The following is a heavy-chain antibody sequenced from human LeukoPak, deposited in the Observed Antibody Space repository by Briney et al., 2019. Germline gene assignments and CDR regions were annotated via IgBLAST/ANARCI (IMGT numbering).Heavy chain of an antibody. Sequence: SETLSLTCTVSGDSISSYYWSWIRQPPRKGLEWIGYMHYSGTTNHNPSLKSRVTISVDTSKNHFSLKLTSVTAADTAVYYCARHANYYGSGSYLNWFDPWGQGTLVTVSS. CDR1: GDSISSYY. V-gene: IGHV4-59*08. CDR2: MHYSGTT. CDR3: ARHANYYGSGSYLNWFDP. D-gene: IGHD3-10*01. J-gene: IGHJ5*02.